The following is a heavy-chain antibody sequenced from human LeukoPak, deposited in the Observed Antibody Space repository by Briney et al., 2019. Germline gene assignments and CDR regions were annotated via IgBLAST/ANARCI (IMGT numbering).Heavy chain of an antibody. D-gene: IGHD3-9*01. J-gene: IGHJ4*02. Sequence: PGGSPRLSCAASGFTFSNAWMSWVRQAPGKGLEWVGRIKSKTDGGTTDYAAPVKGRFTISRDDSKNTLYLQMNSLKTEDTAVYYCTTDRYLLRYFDWLAGSRGFDYWGQGTLVTVSS. CDR2: IKSKTDGGTT. CDR3: TTDRYLLRYFDWLAGSRGFDY. V-gene: IGHV3-15*01. CDR1: GFTFSNAW.